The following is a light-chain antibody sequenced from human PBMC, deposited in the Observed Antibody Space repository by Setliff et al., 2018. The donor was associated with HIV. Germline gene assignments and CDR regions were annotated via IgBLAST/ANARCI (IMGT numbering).Light chain of an antibody. CDR1: SSVVAAYDY. CDR3: CSYAGSYTYG. CDR2: DVS. V-gene: IGLV2-11*01. Sequence: QSVLTQPRSMSGSPGQSVAISCTGTSSVVAAYDYVSWYQHHPGKAPKLLIYDVSERPSGFPDRFSGSKSGNTASLTISGLHAEDEADYYCCSYAGSYTYGFGAGTKVTVL. J-gene: IGLJ1*01.